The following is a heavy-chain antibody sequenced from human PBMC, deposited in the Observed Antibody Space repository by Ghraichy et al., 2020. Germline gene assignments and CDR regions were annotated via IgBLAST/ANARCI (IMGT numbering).Heavy chain of an antibody. CDR2: MNPNSGNT. V-gene: IGHV1-8*01. Sequence: ASVKVSCKASGYTFTSYDINWVRQATGQGLEWMGWMNPNSGNTGYAQKFQGRVTMTRNTSISTAYMELSSLRSEDTAVYYCARGLQKVLRFLEWLRFDPWGQGTLVTVSS. CDR1: GYTFTSYD. J-gene: IGHJ5*02. D-gene: IGHD3-3*01. CDR3: ARGLQKVLRFLEWLRFDP.